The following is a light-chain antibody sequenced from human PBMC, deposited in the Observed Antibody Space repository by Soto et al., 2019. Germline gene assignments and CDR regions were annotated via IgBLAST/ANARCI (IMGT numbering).Light chain of an antibody. V-gene: IGKV1-9*01. CDR1: QGIRSY. CDR2: AAS. J-gene: IGKJ5*01. Sequence: DIQLTQSPSFLSASVGDRVTITCRARQGIRSYLAWYQQKPGKAPNLLIYAASTVQSGVPSRLTGSGSGTECTLTISSRQPEDLATYYCQQINSYPTFGQGKRLEIK. CDR3: QQINSYPT.